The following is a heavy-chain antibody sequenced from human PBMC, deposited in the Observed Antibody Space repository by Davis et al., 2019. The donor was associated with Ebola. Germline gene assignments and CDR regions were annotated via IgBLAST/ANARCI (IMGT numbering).Heavy chain of an antibody. D-gene: IGHD4-17*01. CDR2: ISGSGGST. CDR3: ARAEDDYGEYPDALDI. CDR1: GFTFSSYA. V-gene: IGHV3-23*01. J-gene: IGHJ3*02. Sequence: GESLKISCAASGFTFSSYAMSWVRQAPGKGLEWVSAISGSGGSTYYADSVKGRFTISRDNSKNTLYLQMSSLRAEDTAVYYCARAEDDYGEYPDALDIWGQGTVVTVSS.